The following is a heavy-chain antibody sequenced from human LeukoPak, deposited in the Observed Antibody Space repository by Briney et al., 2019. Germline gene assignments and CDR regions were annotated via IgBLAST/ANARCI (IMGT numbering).Heavy chain of an antibody. CDR1: GASISSGANY. Sequence: SQTLSLTCTVSGASISSGANYWSWIRQHPGRGLEWIGCSQYSGNAHYNPYLRSRVTISVDTSENQSSLKLSSVTAADTAVYYCARDHPTGAGGFDIWGQGTMVTVSS. D-gene: IGHD4-23*01. J-gene: IGHJ3*02. V-gene: IGHV4-31*03. CDR3: ARDHPTGAGGFDI. CDR2: SQYSGNA.